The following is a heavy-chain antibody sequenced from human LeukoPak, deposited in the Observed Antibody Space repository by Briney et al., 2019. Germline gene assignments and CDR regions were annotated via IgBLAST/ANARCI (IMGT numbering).Heavy chain of an antibody. CDR3: AKDKVRLITSGGVIVDY. D-gene: IGHD3-16*02. Sequence: GRSLRLSCAASGFTFSSYAMSWVRQAPGKGLEWVSAISGSGGSTYYADSVKGRFTISRDNSKNTLYLQMNSLRAEDTAVYYCAKDKVRLITSGGVIVDYWGQGTLVTVSS. J-gene: IGHJ4*02. CDR1: GFTFSSYA. V-gene: IGHV3-23*01. CDR2: ISGSGGST.